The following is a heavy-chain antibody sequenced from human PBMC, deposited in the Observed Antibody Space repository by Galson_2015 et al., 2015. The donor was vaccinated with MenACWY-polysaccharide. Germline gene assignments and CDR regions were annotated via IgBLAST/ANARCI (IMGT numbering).Heavy chain of an antibody. V-gene: IGHV4-39*01. CDR2: IYYGGST. D-gene: IGHD5-12*01. J-gene: IGHJ4*02. Sequence: PPGKGLEWLGPIYYGGSTYYNPSLKSRVTISVDTSKNQFSLKLTSVTAADTAVYYCARQGGSGRSHDYWGQGTLVTVSS. CDR3: ARQGGSGRSHDY.